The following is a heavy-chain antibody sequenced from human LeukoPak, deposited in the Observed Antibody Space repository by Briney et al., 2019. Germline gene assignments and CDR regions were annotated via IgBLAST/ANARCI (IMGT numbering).Heavy chain of an antibody. V-gene: IGHV3-66*01. J-gene: IGHJ2*01. CDR3: ARPWTIFGERYFDL. D-gene: IGHD3-3*01. Sequence: PGGSLRLSCAASGFTVSSNYMSRVRQAPRQALEWVSVIYSGGNTYYADSVKGRFTISRDNSKNTLYLHMNSLRAEDTAVYYCARPWTIFGERYFDLWGRGTLVTVSS. CDR2: IYSGGNT. CDR1: GFTVSSNY.